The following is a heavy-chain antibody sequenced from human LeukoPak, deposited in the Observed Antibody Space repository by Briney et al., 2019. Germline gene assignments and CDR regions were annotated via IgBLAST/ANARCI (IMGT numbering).Heavy chain of an antibody. CDR2: ISGSGGST. D-gene: IGHD3-22*01. Sequence: PGGSLRLSCAASGFTFSSYAMSWVRQAPGKGLEWVSAISGSGGSTYYADSVKGRFTISRDNSKNTLYLQMNSLRAEDTVVYYCAKDGSYYYDRSGYYQFDYWGQGTLVTVSS. J-gene: IGHJ4*02. V-gene: IGHV3-23*01. CDR3: AKDGSYYYDRSGYYQFDY. CDR1: GFTFSSYA.